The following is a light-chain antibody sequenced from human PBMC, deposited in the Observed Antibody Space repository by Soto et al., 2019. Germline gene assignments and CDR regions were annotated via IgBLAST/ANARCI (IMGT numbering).Light chain of an antibody. J-gene: IGKJ2*01. CDR1: QSVSSTY. V-gene: IGKV3-20*01. Sequence: EIVLTQSPGTLSLSPGERDTLSCRASQSVSSTYIAWYQQNPGQAPRLLIYGASSRATGIPDQFSGSGSGTDFTLTISRLEPEDFAVYFCQQYGRTPPFTFGQGTKVEIK. CDR2: GAS. CDR3: QQYGRTPPFT.